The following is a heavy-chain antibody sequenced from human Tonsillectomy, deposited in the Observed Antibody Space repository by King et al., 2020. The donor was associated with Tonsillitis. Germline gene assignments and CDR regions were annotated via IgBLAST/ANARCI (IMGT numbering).Heavy chain of an antibody. Sequence: QLQESGPGLVKPSETLSLTCTVSGGSISTYYWSWIRQPPGKGLEWVGDIYSSGSTNYNPSLKSRVTISVDTSKNQFSLKLSSVTAAGTAVYYCAKDSDCSGGSCYAGLNWFDPWGQGTLVTVSS. D-gene: IGHD2-15*01. J-gene: IGHJ5*02. CDR1: GGSISTYY. CDR2: IYSSGST. CDR3: AKDSDCSGGSCYAGLNWFDP. V-gene: IGHV4-59*01.